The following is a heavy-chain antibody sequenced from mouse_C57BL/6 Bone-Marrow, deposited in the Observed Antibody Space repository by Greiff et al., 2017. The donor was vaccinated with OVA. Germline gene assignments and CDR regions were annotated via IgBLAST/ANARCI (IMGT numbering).Heavy chain of an antibody. D-gene: IGHD2-2*01. CDR3: ARNGYGFDY. V-gene: IGHV1-64*01. CDR1: GYTFTDYY. CDR2: IHPNSGST. Sequence: QVQLQQSGPELVKPGASVKISCKASGYTFTDYYMNWVKQRPGQGLEWIGMIHPNSGSTNYNEKFKSKATLTVDKSSSTAYMQLSSLTSEDSAVYYCARNGYGFDYWGQGTTLTVSS. J-gene: IGHJ2*01.